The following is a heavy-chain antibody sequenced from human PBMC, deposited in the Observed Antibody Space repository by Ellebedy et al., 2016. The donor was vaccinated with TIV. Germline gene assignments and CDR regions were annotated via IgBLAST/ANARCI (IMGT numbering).Heavy chain of an antibody. Sequence: GESLKISCAASGFTFSSYGMHWVRQAPGKGLEWVAVIWYDGSNKYYADSVKGRFTISRDNSKNTLYLQMNSLRAEDTAVYYCAKVRSNWNYFDYWGQGTLVTVSS. J-gene: IGHJ4*02. V-gene: IGHV3-33*06. CDR1: GFTFSSYG. D-gene: IGHD1-20*01. CDR3: AKVRSNWNYFDY. CDR2: IWYDGSNK.